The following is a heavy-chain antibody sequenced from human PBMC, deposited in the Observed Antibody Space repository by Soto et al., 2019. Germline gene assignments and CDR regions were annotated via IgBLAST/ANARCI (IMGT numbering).Heavy chain of an antibody. Sequence: ASVKVSSKASGYTFTSYGIHWVRQAPGQRLEWMGWINAANGDTKYSPKFQGRVTITRDTSASTAYMELSSLRSEDTAVYYCVRRHVSATGIDWFDPWGQGTLVTVS. J-gene: IGHJ5*02. CDR3: VRRHVSATGIDWFDP. V-gene: IGHV1-3*01. D-gene: IGHD6-13*01. CDR2: INAANGDT. CDR1: GYTFTSYG.